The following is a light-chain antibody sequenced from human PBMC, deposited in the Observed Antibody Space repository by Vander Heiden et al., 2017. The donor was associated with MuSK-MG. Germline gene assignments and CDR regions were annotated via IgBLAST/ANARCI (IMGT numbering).Light chain of an antibody. J-gene: IGLJ2*01. CDR3: SSYAGSNNLV. Sequence: QSALTPPPSASGSPGQSVTISCTGTSSDVGGYNYVSWYQQHPGKAPKLMIYEVSKRPSGVTDRFSGSKSGNTASLTVSGLQAEDEADYYCSSYAGSNNLVFGGGTKLTVL. CDR2: EVS. CDR1: SSDVGGYNY. V-gene: IGLV2-8*01.